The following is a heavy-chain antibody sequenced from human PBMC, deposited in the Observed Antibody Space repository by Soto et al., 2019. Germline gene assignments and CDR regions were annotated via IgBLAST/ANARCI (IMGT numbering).Heavy chain of an antibody. J-gene: IGHJ6*02. D-gene: IGHD5-12*01. CDR2: IDWDDDK. V-gene: IGHV2-70*01. CDR3: XRIQRDGYNPYYYGMDV. Sequence: SGPTLVNPTQTLTLTCTFSGFSLSTSGMCVSWIRQPPGKALEWLALIDWDDDKYYSTSLKTRLTISKDTSKNQVVLTMTNMDPVDTATYYCXRIQRDGYNPYYYGMDVWGQGTTVTVSS. CDR1: GFSLSTSGMC.